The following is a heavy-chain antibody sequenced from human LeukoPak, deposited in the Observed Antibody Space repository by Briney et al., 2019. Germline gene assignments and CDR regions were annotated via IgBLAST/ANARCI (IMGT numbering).Heavy chain of an antibody. V-gene: IGHV3-48*03. CDR1: GFTFSSYE. CDR3: AREDTAMVGGPFDY. CDR2: ISSSGSTI. D-gene: IGHD5-18*01. J-gene: IGHJ4*02. Sequence: GGSLRLSCAASGFTFSSYEMNWVRQAPGKGLEWVSYISSSGSTIYYADSVKGRFTISRDNAKNSLYLQMNSLRAEDTAVYYCAREDTAMVGGPFDYWGQGNLVTVSS.